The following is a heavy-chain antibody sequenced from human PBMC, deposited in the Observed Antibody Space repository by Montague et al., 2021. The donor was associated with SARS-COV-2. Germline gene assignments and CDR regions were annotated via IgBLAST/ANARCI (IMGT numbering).Heavy chain of an antibody. V-gene: IGHV4-59*01. CDR2: VHYTGST. CDR1: GDAISSYY. Sequence: SETLSLTCEVSGDAISSYYWSWIRQSPGKGLEWIGYVHYTGSTKYNPSLKTRVTLSLGTPKNHFSLKLRSATAADTAIYYCARAQNTCFIANCVNYFDVWGLGALVTVSS. CDR3: ARAQNTCFIANCVNYFDV. D-gene: IGHD1-1*01. J-gene: IGHJ4*02.